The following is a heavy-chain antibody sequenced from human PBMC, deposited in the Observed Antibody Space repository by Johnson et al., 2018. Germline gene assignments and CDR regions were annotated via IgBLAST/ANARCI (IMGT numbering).Heavy chain of an antibody. J-gene: IGHJ3*02. Sequence: VQLVQSGGGLVKPGGSLRVSCAASDFTFSNAWMHWVRQAPGKGLEWVGRIKSKTDGGTTEYAAPVKGRFTISRDDSKNTLNLQMNSLKSEDTAVYYCSTGTYSNAFDIWGKGTMVTVSS. V-gene: IGHV3-15*07. CDR2: IKSKTDGGTT. CDR3: STGTYSNAFDI. CDR1: DFTFSNAW. D-gene: IGHD1-1*01.